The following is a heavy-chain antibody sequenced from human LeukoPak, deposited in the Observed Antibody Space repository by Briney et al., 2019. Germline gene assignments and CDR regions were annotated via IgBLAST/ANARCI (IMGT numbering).Heavy chain of an antibody. Sequence: PGGSLRLSCAASGFTFSAYWMSWVRQAPGKGLEWVANIKQDGSDKYYVDSVKGRFTISRDNAKNSLYLQMNSLRAEDTAVYYCAGKTVVGSYFDYWGQGTPVTVSS. J-gene: IGHJ4*02. CDR3: AGKTVVGSYFDY. D-gene: IGHD4-23*01. CDR1: GFTFSAYW. CDR2: IKQDGSDK. V-gene: IGHV3-7*03.